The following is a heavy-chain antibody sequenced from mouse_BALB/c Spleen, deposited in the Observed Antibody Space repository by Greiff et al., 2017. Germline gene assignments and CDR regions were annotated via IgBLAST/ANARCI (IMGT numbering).Heavy chain of an antibody. Sequence: EVKVVESGGDLVKPGGSLKLSCAASGFTFSSYGMSWVRQTPDKRLEWVATISSGGSYTYYPDSVKGRFTISRDNAKNTLYLQMSSLKSEDTAMYYCARLANFFDYWGQGTTLTVSS. D-gene: IGHD4-1*01. V-gene: IGHV5-6*01. CDR3: ARLANFFDY. CDR1: GFTFSSYG. J-gene: IGHJ2*01. CDR2: ISSGGSYT.